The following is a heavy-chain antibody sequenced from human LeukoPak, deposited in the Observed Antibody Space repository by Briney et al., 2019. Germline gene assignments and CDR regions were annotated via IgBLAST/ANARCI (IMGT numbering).Heavy chain of an antibody. CDR3: ARVYCSGGSCYDY. V-gene: IGHV1-69*13. D-gene: IGHD2-15*01. Sequence: SVKVSCKASGGTFSSYAISWVRQAPGQGLEWMGGIIPIFGTANYAQKFQGRVTITADESTSTAYMELSSLRSEDTAVYYCARVYCSGGSCYDYWGQGTLATVSS. J-gene: IGHJ4*02. CDR2: IIPIFGTA. CDR1: GGTFSSYA.